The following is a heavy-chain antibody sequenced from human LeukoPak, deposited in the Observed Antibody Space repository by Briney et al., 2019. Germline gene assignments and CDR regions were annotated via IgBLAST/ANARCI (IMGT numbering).Heavy chain of an antibody. CDR1: GGTSSSYA. Sequence: SVKVSCKASGGTSSSYAISWVRQAPGQGLEWMGGIIPIFGTANYAQKFQGRVAITADESTSTAYMELSSLRSEDTAVYYCAREGEQQLVPYFDYWGQGTLVTVSS. CDR3: AREGEQQLVPYFDY. CDR2: IIPIFGTA. J-gene: IGHJ4*02. D-gene: IGHD6-13*01. V-gene: IGHV1-69*13.